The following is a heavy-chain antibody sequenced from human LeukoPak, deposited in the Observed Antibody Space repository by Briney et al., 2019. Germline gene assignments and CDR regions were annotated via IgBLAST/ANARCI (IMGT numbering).Heavy chain of an antibody. CDR2: TRKKAKGYTT. V-gene: IGHV3-72*01. CDR3: ARAQSDSSGYYYVGDY. D-gene: IGHD3-22*01. Sequence: GGSLRLSCAASGFTLSDYYMDWVRQAPGQGLEWVARTRKKAKGYTTEYAASVKGRFTISRDDSKNSVDLQMNSLITEDTAVYYCARAQSDSSGYYYVGDYWGQGTLVTVFS. J-gene: IGHJ4*02. CDR1: GFTLSDYY.